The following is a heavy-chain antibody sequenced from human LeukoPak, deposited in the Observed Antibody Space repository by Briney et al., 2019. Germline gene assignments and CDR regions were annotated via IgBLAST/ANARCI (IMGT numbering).Heavy chain of an antibody. J-gene: IGHJ4*02. CDR3: AKPVGYCGGDCYAFDY. CDR2: ISGSGGST. CDR1: GFTFSSYA. V-gene: IGHV3-23*01. Sequence: PGGFLRLSCAASGFTFSSYAMSWVRQAPGKGLEWVSAISGSGGSTYYADSVKGRFTISRDNSKNTLYLQMNSLRAEDTAVYYCAKPVGYCGGDCYAFDYWGQGTLVTVSS. D-gene: IGHD2-21*02.